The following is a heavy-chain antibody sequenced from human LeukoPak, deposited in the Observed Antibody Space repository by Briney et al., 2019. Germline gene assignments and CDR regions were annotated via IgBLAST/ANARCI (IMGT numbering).Heavy chain of an antibody. CDR1: GFTFSSYA. D-gene: IGHD6-19*01. Sequence: RTGGSLRLSCAASGFTFSSYAMSWVRQAPGKGLEWVSAISRSGGSTYYADSVKGRFTISRDNSKNTLYLHMNSLRAEDTAVYYCAKDRVAVAGAYNWFDPWGQGTLVTVSS. CDR2: ISRSGGST. V-gene: IGHV3-23*01. CDR3: AKDRVAVAGAYNWFDP. J-gene: IGHJ5*02.